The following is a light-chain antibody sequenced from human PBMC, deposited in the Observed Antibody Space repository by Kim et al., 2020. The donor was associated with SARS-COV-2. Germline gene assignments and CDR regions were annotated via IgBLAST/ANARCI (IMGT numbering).Light chain of an antibody. J-gene: IGLJ3*02. CDR1: ALTKQY. V-gene: IGLV3-25*03. CDR3: QLADSSGTWV. Sequence: SYELTQPPSVSVSPGQTARITCSGDALTKQYVHWYQQKPAQAPEVIIYKDSERPSGIPERFSASSSGTTVTLTISGVQAEDEADYYCQLADSSGTWVFGGGTKVTVL. CDR2: KDS.